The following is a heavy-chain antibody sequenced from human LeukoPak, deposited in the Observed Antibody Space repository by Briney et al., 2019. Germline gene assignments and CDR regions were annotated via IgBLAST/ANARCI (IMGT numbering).Heavy chain of an antibody. D-gene: IGHD3-10*01. J-gene: IGHJ6*03. Sequence: SETLSLTCTVSGGSISSSRYYWGWIRQPPGKGLEWIGSIYYSGSTYYNPSLKSRVTISVDTSKNHFSLKLSSVTAADTAVYYCARLYYGSGSSVEYYYYYYMDVWGKGTTVTISS. V-gene: IGHV4-39*02. CDR3: ARLYYGSGSSVEYYYYYYMDV. CDR1: GGSISSSRYY. CDR2: IYYSGST.